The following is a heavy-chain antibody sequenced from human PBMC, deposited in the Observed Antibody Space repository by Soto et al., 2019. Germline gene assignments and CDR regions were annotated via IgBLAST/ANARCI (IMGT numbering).Heavy chain of an antibody. J-gene: IGHJ3*02. Sequence: QVQLVESGGGLVKPGGSLRLSCSVSGFIFSEYYMSWIRQAPGKGLEWVSSISTASTYTTNADSVKGRFTISRDNAANSLYLQMNSLRAEDTAVYYCARHLWLAIDAVAIWGQGTMVTVSS. V-gene: IGHV3-11*06. CDR1: GFIFSEYY. D-gene: IGHD3-3*02. CDR2: ISTASTYT. CDR3: ARHLWLAIDAVAI.